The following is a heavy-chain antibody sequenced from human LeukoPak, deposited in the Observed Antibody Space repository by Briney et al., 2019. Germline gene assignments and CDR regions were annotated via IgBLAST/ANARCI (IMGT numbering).Heavy chain of an antibody. Sequence: ASVKVSFKASGYTFTVYYMHWVRQAPGQGLEWMGWINPNSGGTNYAQKLQGRVTMTRDTSISTAYMELSRLRSDDTAVYYCARDLEQWLDGGDAFDIWGQGTMVTVSS. D-gene: IGHD6-19*01. CDR2: INPNSGGT. CDR3: ARDLEQWLDGGDAFDI. CDR1: GYTFTVYY. J-gene: IGHJ3*02. V-gene: IGHV1-2*02.